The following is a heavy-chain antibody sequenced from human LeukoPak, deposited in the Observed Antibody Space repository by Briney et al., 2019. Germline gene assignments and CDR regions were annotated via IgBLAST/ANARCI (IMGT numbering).Heavy chain of an antibody. CDR2: IYTSGST. D-gene: IGHD3-22*01. CDR3: ARDGKMGSGYYYVLDYYYMDV. Sequence: PSETLSLTCTLAGGSISTYYCSWIRQPAGKGREWIGRIYTSGSTNYHPSLKSRVTMSVDTSKNQFSLKLSSVTAADTAVYYCARDGKMGSGYYYVLDYYYMDVWGKGTTVTVSS. V-gene: IGHV4-4*07. J-gene: IGHJ6*03. CDR1: GGSISTYY.